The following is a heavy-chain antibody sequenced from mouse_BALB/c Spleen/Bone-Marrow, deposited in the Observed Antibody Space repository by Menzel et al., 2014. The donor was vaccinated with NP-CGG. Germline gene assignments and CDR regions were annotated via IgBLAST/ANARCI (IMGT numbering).Heavy chain of an antibody. V-gene: IGHV5-9-3*01. CDR1: GFTFSSYA. CDR2: ISSGGSYT. D-gene: IGHD2-4*01. CDR3: ARHGITRLLDY. Sequence: DVHLVESGGGLVKPGGSLKLSCAASGFTFSSYAMSWVRQTPEKRLEWVATISSGGSYTYYPDSVKGRFTISRDNAKNTLYLQVSSLRSEDTAMYYCARHGITRLLDYWGQVTTLTVSS. J-gene: IGHJ2*01.